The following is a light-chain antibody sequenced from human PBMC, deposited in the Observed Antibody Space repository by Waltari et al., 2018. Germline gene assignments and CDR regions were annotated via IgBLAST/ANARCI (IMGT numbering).Light chain of an antibody. CDR1: QTVLYSSNNKNY. J-gene: IGKJ2*01. Sequence: DIVMTQSPDSLAVSLGERAPINSKSSQTVLYSSNNKNYLAWYQQKPGQPPTLVIYWASTRESGVPDRFSASGSGTDFNFTISSLQAEDVAVYYCQQYYTSPYTFAQGTKLEI. V-gene: IGKV4-1*01. CDR3: QQYYTSPYT. CDR2: WAS.